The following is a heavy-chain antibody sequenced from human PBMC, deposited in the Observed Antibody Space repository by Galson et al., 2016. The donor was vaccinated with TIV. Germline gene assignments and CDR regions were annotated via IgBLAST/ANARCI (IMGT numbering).Heavy chain of an antibody. Sequence: SVKVSCKASGGTFSGYAISWVRQAPGRGPEWLGGVIPVFGVASSAEKFQDRVAITTDGSATTAFMELTRLRSDDTAVYFCARGQAFLDCVDCPYVPNVFDRWGPGTPVIVSS. CDR2: VIPVFGVA. CDR3: ARGQAFLDCVDCPYVPNVFDR. CDR1: GGTFSGYA. J-gene: IGHJ4*03. D-gene: IGHD3-9*01. V-gene: IGHV1-69*05.